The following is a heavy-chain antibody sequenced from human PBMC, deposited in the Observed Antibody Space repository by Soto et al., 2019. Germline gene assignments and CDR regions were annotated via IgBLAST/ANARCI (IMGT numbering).Heavy chain of an antibody. CDR1: GGSVSSGSYY. J-gene: IGHJ5*02. CDR3: ARVEGGEQQRVGGWFDP. D-gene: IGHD6-13*01. CDR2: IYYSGST. V-gene: IGHV4-61*01. Sequence: QVQLQESGPGLVKPSGTLSLTCTVSGGSVSSGSYYWSWIRQPPGQGLEWLGYIYYSGSTNYNPSLKSRVTLSVDTSKNQFSRKLSSVTAADTAVYYGARVEGGEQQRVGGWFDPWGQGTLVTVSS.